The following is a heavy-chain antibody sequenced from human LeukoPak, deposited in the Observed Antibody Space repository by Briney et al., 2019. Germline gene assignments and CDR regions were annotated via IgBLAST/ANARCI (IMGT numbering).Heavy chain of an antibody. CDR1: GGTFSSYA. D-gene: IGHD3-22*01. CDR3: AREDSIRNDY. CDR2: IIPILGIA. J-gene: IGHJ4*02. Sequence: SVKVSCKASGGTFSSYAISWVRPAPGQGLEWMGRIIPILGIANYAQKFQGRVTITADKSTSTAYMELSSLRSEDTAVYYCAREDSIRNDYWGQGTLVTVSS. V-gene: IGHV1-69*04.